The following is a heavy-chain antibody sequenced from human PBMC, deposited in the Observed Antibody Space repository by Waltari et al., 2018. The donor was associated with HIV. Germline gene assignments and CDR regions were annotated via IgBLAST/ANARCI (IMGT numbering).Heavy chain of an antibody. J-gene: IGHJ5*02. V-gene: IGHV6-1*01. D-gene: IGHD6-19*01. CDR1: GDSVSSNSAA. CDR2: TYYRSRGDN. Sequence: QGQLQQSGPGLVKPSQTLSLTCVISGDSVSSNSAAWNWIRQSPSRGLEWLGRTYYRSRGDNEYAGYVKSRITINQDTSKNHFSLQLKSVTPEDTAVYYCVRGGQWLNWFGPWGPGTLVTVSS. CDR3: VRGGQWLNWFGP.